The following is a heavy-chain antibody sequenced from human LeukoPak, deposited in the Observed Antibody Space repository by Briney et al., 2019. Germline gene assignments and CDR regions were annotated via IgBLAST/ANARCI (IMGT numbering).Heavy chain of an antibody. Sequence: GGSLRLSCAASGFTFSSYGMHWVRQAPGKGLEWVAFIRYDGSNKYYADSVKGRFTISRDNTKNTLYLQMNSLGAEDTAVYYCAGYNSSWNHYYYYMDVWGKGTTVTVSS. J-gene: IGHJ6*03. CDR3: AGYNSSWNHYYYYMDV. CDR2: IRYDGSNK. V-gene: IGHV3-30*02. CDR1: GFTFSSYG. D-gene: IGHD6-13*01.